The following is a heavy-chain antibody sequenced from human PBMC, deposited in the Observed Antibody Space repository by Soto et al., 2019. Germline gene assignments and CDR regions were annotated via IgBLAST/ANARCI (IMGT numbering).Heavy chain of an antibody. CDR2: IYYSGST. V-gene: IGHV4-31*03. CDR3: ARGTLSSSSWYYYYGMDV. D-gene: IGHD6-13*01. Sequence: QVQLQESGPGLVKPSQTLSLTCTVSGGSISSGGYYWSWIRQHPGKGLEWIGYIYYSGSTYYNPSLKSRVTISVDTSKNQFSLKLSSVTAADTAVYYCARGTLSSSSWYYYYGMDVWGQGTTVTVSS. CDR1: GGSISSGGYY. J-gene: IGHJ6*02.